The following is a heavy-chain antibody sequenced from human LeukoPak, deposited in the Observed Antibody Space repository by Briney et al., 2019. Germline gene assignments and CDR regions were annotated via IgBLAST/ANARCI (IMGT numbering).Heavy chain of an antibody. CDR2: IYHSGST. D-gene: IGHD3-16*01. J-gene: IGHJ4*02. V-gene: IGHV4-39*07. CDR1: GGSISSNSYY. CDR3: ARDDGGYYDYVWGSYTFDY. Sequence: PSETLSHTCAASGGSISSNSYYWGWIRQPPGKGLEWIGSIYHSGSTYYNPSLKSRVTISVDTSKNQFSLKLSSVTAADTAVYYCARDDGGYYDYVWGSYTFDYWGQGTLVTVSS.